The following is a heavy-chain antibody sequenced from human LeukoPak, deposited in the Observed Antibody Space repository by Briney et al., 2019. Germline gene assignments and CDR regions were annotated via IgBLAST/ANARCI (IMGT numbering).Heavy chain of an antibody. V-gene: IGHV1-2*06. CDR1: GCTFTGYY. D-gene: IGHD1-26*01. CDR2: INPNSGGT. CDR3: ARVATSGSYRHIDC. J-gene: IGHJ4*02. Sequence: ASVKVSCKASGCTFTGYYMHWVRQAPGQGLEWMGRINPNSGGTNYAQKFQGRVTMTRDTSISTAYMELSRLRSDDTAVYYCARVATSGSYRHIDCWGQGTLVTVSS.